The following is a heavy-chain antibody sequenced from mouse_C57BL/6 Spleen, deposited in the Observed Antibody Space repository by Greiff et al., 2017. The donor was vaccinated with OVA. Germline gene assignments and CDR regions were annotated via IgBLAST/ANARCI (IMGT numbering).Heavy chain of an antibody. CDR1: GYPFTSYW. J-gene: IGHJ4*01. V-gene: IGHV1-52*01. CDR2: IDPSDSEP. Sequence: VQLQQPGAELVRPGSSVKLSCKASGYPFTSYWMHWVKQRPIQGLEWIGNIDPSDSEPHYNQKFKDKATLTVDTSSRTAYMQLSSLTSEDSAVYYCARFYDYGSSYAMDYWGQGTSVTVSS. D-gene: IGHD1-1*01. CDR3: ARFYDYGSSYAMDY.